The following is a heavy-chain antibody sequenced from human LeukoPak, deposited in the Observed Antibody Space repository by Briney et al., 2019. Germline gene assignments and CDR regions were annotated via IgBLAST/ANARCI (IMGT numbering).Heavy chain of an antibody. Sequence: GASVKVSCKASGYSFTDYDFSWVRQAPGQGLEWLGWVSIYNDNTNYAREFQDRITMTTDISTSNAYMELKSLTSDDTAVYFCARSGHYQFDSWGQGTLVTVSS. J-gene: IGHJ4*02. CDR2: VSIYNDNT. D-gene: IGHD3-3*01. CDR3: ARSGHYQFDS. V-gene: IGHV1-18*01. CDR1: GYSFTDYD.